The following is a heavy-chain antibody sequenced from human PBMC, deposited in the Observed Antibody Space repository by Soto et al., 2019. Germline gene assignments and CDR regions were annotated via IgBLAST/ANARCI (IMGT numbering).Heavy chain of an antibody. D-gene: IGHD3-3*01. CDR1: GFTFSIYG. Sequence: QVQLVESGGGVVQPGRSLRLSCAASGFTFSIYGMHWVRQAPGKGLEWVAVISYDGSNKYYADSVKGRFTISRDNSKNTLYLQMNSLRGEDTAVYYCAKETVEYYFDNWGQGTLVTVSS. V-gene: IGHV3-30*18. J-gene: IGHJ4*02. CDR3: AKETVEYYFDN. CDR2: ISYDGSNK.